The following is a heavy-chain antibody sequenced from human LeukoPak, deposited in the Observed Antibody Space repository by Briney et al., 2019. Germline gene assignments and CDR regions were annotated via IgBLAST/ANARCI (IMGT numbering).Heavy chain of an antibody. CDR2: IKQDGSEK. J-gene: IGHJ4*02. D-gene: IGHD2-8*01. Sequence: GGSLRLSCPVSGFTLSSYWMNWVRQAPGKGLEWVANIKQDGSEKNYVDSVKGRFTISRDNAKSSLFLQMNDLRAEDTAVYYCAKGGRGNGEVYWGQGTLVTVSS. V-gene: IGHV3-7*01. CDR3: AKGGRGNGEVY. CDR1: GFTLSSYW.